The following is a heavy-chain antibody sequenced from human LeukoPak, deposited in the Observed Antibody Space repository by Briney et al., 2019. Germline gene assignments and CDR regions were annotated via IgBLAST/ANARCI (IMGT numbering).Heavy chain of an antibody. J-gene: IGHJ4*02. CDR3: ARVSRWVLNRNPHY. CDR1: GFTFSTYW. D-gene: IGHD1-14*01. V-gene: IGHV3-7*03. Sequence: PWGSLRLSCAASGFTFSTYWMSWVRQPPGKGLEWVANIKQGGSEKYYLASVKGRFTISRDNAKNSLYLQMNSPMAEDTAVYYCARVSRWVLNRNPHYWGQGTLVTVSS. CDR2: IKQGGSEK.